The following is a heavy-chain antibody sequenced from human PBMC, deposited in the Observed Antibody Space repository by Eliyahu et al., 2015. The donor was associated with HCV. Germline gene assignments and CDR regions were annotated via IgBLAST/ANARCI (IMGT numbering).Heavy chain of an antibody. CDR3: ARRRWKNSSGMDV. Sequence: EVQLMESGGGLVQPGGSLRLXXAASGFIXSTXSMNWVRQAPGKGLEWVSYISSNSTTIYYADSVXGRFTISRDNAKNSLYLQMNSLRAEDTAVYYCARRRWKNSSGMDVWGQGTTVTVSS. CDR1: GFIXSTXS. J-gene: IGHJ6*02. CDR2: ISSNSTTI. V-gene: IGHV3-48*01. D-gene: IGHD1-1*01.